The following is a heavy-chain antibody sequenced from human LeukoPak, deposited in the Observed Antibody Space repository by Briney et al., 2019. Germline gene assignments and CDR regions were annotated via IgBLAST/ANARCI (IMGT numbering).Heavy chain of an antibody. CDR1: GFTFSTYN. Sequence: GGSLRLSCAASGFTFSTYNMIWVRQAPGKGLEWVSYITTSSGTTYYADSVKGRFTISRDNAKNSLYLQMNSLRAEDTAVYYCARDPNAHSSWYQAGWFDPWGQGTLVTVSS. D-gene: IGHD6-13*01. CDR3: ARDPNAHSSWYQAGWFDP. CDR2: ITTSSGTT. V-gene: IGHV3-48*01. J-gene: IGHJ5*02.